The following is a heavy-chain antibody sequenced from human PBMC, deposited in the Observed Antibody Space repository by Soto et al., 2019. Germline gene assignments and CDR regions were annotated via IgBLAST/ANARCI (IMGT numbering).Heavy chain of an antibody. CDR2: IKSKTDGGTT. D-gene: IGHD3-10*01. CDR3: TTDPSIWFGEWESDFDY. Sequence: EVQLVESGGGLVKPGGSLRLSCAASGFTFSNAWMSWVRQAPGKGLEWVGRIKSKTDGGTTDYAAPVKGRFTISRDNSKNTLYLKRNSLKTEDTAVYYCTTDPSIWFGEWESDFDYWGQGTLVTVSS. J-gene: IGHJ4*02. V-gene: IGHV3-15*01. CDR1: GFTFSNAW.